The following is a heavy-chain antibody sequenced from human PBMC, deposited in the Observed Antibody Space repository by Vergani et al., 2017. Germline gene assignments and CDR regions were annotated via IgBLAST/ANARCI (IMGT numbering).Heavy chain of an antibody. CDR3: ARDKDILTGYYGGSAIDY. CDR2: ISAYNGNT. CDR1: GYTFTSYG. Sequence: QVQLVQSGAEVKKPGASVKVSCKASGYTFTSYGISWVRQAPGQGLEWMGWISAYNGNTDYAQKLKGRVTMTTDTATSTAYMELRSLRSDDTAVYYCARDKDILTGYYGGSAIDYWGQGTLVTVSS. V-gene: IGHV1-18*04. D-gene: IGHD3-9*01. J-gene: IGHJ4*02.